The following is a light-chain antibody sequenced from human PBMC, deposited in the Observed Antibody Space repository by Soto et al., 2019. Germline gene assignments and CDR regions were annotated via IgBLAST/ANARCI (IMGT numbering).Light chain of an antibody. CDR2: EVS. J-gene: IGLJ1*01. V-gene: IGLV2-8*01. CDR3: SSYTSSSTLYV. Sequence: QSALTQPPSASGSPGQSVTISCTGTSSDVGGYNYVSWYQQHPGKAPKLMIYEVSKRPSGVPDRFSGSKSGDTASLTISGLHAEDEADYYCSSYTSSSTLYVFGTGTKVTVL. CDR1: SSDVGGYNY.